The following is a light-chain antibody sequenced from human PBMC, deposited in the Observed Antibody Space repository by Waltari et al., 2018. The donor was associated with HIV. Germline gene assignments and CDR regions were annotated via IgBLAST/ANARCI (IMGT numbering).Light chain of an antibody. CDR1: QSVSDSY. CDR3: QQYGSSPYT. J-gene: IGKJ2*01. V-gene: IGKV3-20*01. CDR2: DAS. Sequence: DIVLTQSPGTLSLSPGERATLSCRASQSVSDSYLAWYQHKSGQPPRLVISDASKRAAGIPERFSGSGSETDFTLTIARLEPEDFAVYFCQQYGSSPYTFGQGTKL.